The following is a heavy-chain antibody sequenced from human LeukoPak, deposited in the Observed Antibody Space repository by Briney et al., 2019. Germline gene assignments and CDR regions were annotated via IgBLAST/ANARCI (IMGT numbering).Heavy chain of an antibody. J-gene: IGHJ4*02. D-gene: IGHD6-19*01. CDR2: INHSGST. V-gene: IGHV4-34*01. CDR1: GGSFSGYY. Sequence: PSETLSLTCAVYGGSFSGYYWSWIRQPPGKGLEWIGEINHSGSTNYNPSLKSRVTISVDTSKNQFSLKLSSVTAADTAVYYCARRGYIAVAGTVDYWGQGTLVTVSS. CDR3: ARRGYIAVAGTVDY.